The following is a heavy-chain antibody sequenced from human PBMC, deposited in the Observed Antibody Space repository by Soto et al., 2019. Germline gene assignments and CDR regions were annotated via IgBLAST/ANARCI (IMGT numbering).Heavy chain of an antibody. V-gene: IGHV3-48*02. Sequence: HPGGSLRLSCAASGFTFSSYSMNWVRQAPGKGLEWVSYISSSSSTIYYADSVKGRFTISRDNAKNSLYLQMNSLRDEDTAVYYCARDRGYDSSGYAPCVHWGQGTLVTVSS. CDR3: ARDRGYDSSGYAPCVH. J-gene: IGHJ1*01. CDR2: ISSSSSTI. D-gene: IGHD3-22*01. CDR1: GFTFSSYS.